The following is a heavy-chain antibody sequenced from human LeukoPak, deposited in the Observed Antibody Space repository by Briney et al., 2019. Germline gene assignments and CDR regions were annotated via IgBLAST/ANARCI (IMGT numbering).Heavy chain of an antibody. V-gene: IGHV3-23*01. CDR3: AKGAYCSSTSCYLLGAFDI. Sequence: TGGSLRLSCAASGFTFSSYAMSWVRQAPGKGLEWVSAISGSGGSTYYADSVKGRFTISRDNSKNTPYLQMNSLRAEDTAVYYCAKGAYCSSTSCYLLGAFDIWGQGTMVTVSS. J-gene: IGHJ3*02. CDR2: ISGSGGST. D-gene: IGHD2-2*01. CDR1: GFTFSSYA.